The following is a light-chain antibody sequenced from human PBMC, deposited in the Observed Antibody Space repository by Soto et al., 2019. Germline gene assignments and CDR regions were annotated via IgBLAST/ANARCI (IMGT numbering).Light chain of an antibody. J-gene: IGKJ1*01. Sequence: EIVLTQSPGTLSSSPGERVTLSCRASQSVTSNYLAWYQQKPGQAPRLLIFGAFIRDTGLPDRFSGGVSGTDFNLTISSLEPEDSAVYYFKQYGRSPGTFGQGTKVEIK. CDR2: GAF. CDR3: KQYGRSPGT. CDR1: QSVTSNY. V-gene: IGKV3-20*01.